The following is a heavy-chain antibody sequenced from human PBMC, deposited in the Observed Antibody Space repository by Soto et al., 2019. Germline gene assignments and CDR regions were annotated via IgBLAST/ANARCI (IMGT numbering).Heavy chain of an antibody. CDR1: GDSVSSNRSA. CDR2: TYYRSKWYN. V-gene: IGHV6-1*01. Sequence: SQTLSLTCAISGDSVSSNRSAWKWIRQSPSRGLEWLGRTYYRSKWYNDYAVSVKSRITINPDTSKNQFSLQLNSVTPEDTAVYYCARGAGGPDAFDIWGQGTMVTVSS. CDR3: ARGAGGPDAFDI. J-gene: IGHJ3*02. D-gene: IGHD6-19*01.